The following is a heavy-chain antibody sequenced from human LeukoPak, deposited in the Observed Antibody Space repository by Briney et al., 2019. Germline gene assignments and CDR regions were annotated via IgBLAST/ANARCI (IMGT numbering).Heavy chain of an antibody. CDR2: VSGRGSST. CDR3: AKSPLYDILRPASDY. Sequence: GGSLRLSCAASGFAFNSYAMNWVRQAPGKGLEWVSAVSGRGSSTYYADSVKGRFTISRDNSKNTLFLQMNSLRAEDTAVYYCAKSPLYDILRPASDYWGQGTLVTVSS. D-gene: IGHD3-9*01. V-gene: IGHV3-23*01. CDR1: GFAFNSYA. J-gene: IGHJ4*02.